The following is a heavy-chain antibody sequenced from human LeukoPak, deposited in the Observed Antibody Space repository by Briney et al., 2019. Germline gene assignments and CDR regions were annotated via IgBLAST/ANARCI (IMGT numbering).Heavy chain of an antibody. V-gene: IGHV4-4*02. D-gene: IGHD2-15*01. Sequence: PSETLSLTCAVSGGSISSSNWWTWVRQPPGEGLEWIGEIYHSGSTNYNPSLKSRVTISVDKSKNQFSLKLSSVTAADSAVYYCARDLRTPYYYYGMDVWGQGTTVTVSS. CDR2: IYHSGST. CDR3: ARDLRTPYYYYGMDV. CDR1: GGSISSSNW. J-gene: IGHJ6*02.